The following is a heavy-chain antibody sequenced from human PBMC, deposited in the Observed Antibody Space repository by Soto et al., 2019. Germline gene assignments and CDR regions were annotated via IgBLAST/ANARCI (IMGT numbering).Heavy chain of an antibody. J-gene: IGHJ4*02. CDR2: IYYSGST. CDR3: ARAVAALTHPLYYFDY. Sequence: PSETLSLTCTVCGGCISSSYWSWIRQPPGKGLEWIGYIYYSGSTNYNPSLKSRVTISVDTSKNQFSLKLSSVTAADTAVYYCARAVAALTHPLYYFDYWGQGTLVTVSS. D-gene: IGHD6-6*01. V-gene: IGHV4-59*01. CDR1: GGCISSSY.